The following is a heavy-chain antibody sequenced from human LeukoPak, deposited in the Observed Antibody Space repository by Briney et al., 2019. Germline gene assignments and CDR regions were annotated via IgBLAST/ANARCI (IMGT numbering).Heavy chain of an antibody. CDR3: ARDRAYDSSGYLPYDY. V-gene: IGHV1-46*01. CDR1: VYTFTSYY. J-gene: IGHJ4*02. CDR2: INPSGGST. Sequence: ASVKVSCKASVYTFTSYYMHWVRQARGQGLEWMGIINPSGGSTSYAQKFQGRVTMTRDTSTSTVYMELSSLRSEDTAVYYCARDRAYDSSGYLPYDYWGQGTLVTVSS. D-gene: IGHD3-22*01.